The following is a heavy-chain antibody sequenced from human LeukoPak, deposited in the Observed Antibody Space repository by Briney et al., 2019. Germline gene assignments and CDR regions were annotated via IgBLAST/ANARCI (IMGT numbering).Heavy chain of an antibody. V-gene: IGHV3-15*01. Sequence: GGSLRLSCAASGFTFSNAWMSWVRQAPGKGLEWVGRIKSKTDGGTTDYAAPVKGRFTISRDDSKNTLYLQMNSLKTEDTAVYYCTTESSGSRMDYFDYWGQGTLVTVSS. J-gene: IGHJ4*02. D-gene: IGHD1-26*01. CDR2: IKSKTDGGTT. CDR3: TTESSGSRMDYFDY. CDR1: GFTFSNAW.